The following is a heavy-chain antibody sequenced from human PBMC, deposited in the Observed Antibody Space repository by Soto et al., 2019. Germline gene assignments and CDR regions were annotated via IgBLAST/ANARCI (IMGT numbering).Heavy chain of an antibody. V-gene: IGHV3-23*01. D-gene: IGHD2-21*02. Sequence: EVQLLESGGGLVQPGGSLRLSCAASGFTFSSYAMSWVRQAPGKGLEWVSAISGSGGSTYYADSVKGRFTISRDNSKNTLYLQMNSLRAEDTAVYYCARGCGGDCYPTGYWGQGTLVTVSS. CDR3: ARGCGGDCYPTGY. J-gene: IGHJ4*02. CDR1: GFTFSSYA. CDR2: ISGSGGST.